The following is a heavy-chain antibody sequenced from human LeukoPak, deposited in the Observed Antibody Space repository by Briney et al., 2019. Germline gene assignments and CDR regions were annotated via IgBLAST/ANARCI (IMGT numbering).Heavy chain of an antibody. CDR1: GGSVSSGSYY. CDR3: ARMAGKY. V-gene: IGHV4-39*07. D-gene: IGHD5-24*01. Sequence: SETLSLTCTVSGGSVSSGSYYWSWIRQPPGKGLEWIGEINHSGSTNYNPSLKSRVTISVDTSKNQFSLKLSSVTAADTAVYYCARMAGKYWGQGTLVTVSS. J-gene: IGHJ4*02. CDR2: INHSGST.